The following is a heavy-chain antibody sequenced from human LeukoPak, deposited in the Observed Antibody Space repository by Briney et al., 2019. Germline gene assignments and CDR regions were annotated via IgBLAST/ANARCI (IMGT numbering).Heavy chain of an antibody. V-gene: IGHV4-59*12. CDR1: GGSISSYY. D-gene: IGHD3-10*01. CDR3: ARGAYNYGSGNLYFDY. CDR2: IYYSGST. Sequence: SETLSLTCTVSGGSISSYYWSWIRQPPGKGLEWIGYIYYSGSTNYNPSLKSRVTISVDTSKNQFSLKLSSVTAADTAVYYCARGAYNYGSGNLYFDYWGQGTLVTVSS. J-gene: IGHJ4*02.